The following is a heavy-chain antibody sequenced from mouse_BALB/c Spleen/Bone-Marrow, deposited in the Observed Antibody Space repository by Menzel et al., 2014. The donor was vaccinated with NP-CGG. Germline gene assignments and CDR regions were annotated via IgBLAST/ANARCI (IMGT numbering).Heavy chain of an antibody. CDR1: GFNIKDTY. J-gene: IGHJ4*01. CDR3: TRWEYYAMDY. D-gene: IGHD4-1*01. CDR2: IDPANGNT. Sequence: VQLQQSGAELVKPGASVKLSCTASGFNIKDTYMHWVKQRPEQGLEWIGRIDPANGNTKYDPKFQGKATITADTSSNTAYLQLSSLTSEDTAVYYCTRWEYYAMDYWGQGTSVTVSS. V-gene: IGHV14-3*02.